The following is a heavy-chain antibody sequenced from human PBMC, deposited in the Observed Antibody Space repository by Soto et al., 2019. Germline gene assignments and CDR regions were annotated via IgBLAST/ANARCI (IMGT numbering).Heavy chain of an antibody. CDR2: TYYMGRT. J-gene: IGHJ4*02. CDR1: GSISTYY. Sequence: PSETLSLTCTVGSISTYYWNWIRQSPGKGLEWIGYTYYMGRTNYNPSLRSRVTMSIDTSKNQFSLKLSSVTAADTAVYYCAREPVGATHFDYWGQGALVTVSS. V-gene: IGHV4-59*01. CDR3: AREPVGATHFDY. D-gene: IGHD1-26*01.